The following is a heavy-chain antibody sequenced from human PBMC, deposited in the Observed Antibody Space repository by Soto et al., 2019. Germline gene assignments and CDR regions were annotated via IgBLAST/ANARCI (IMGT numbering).Heavy chain of an antibody. CDR1: GFTFSSYS. D-gene: IGHD5-12*01. CDR2: ISSSSYI. J-gene: IGHJ6*02. CDR3: ARVTITIFMDV. V-gene: IGHV3-21*01. Sequence: LRLSCAASGFTFSSYSMNWVRQAPGKGLEWVSSISSSSYIYYADSVKGRFTISRDNAKNSLYLQMNSLRAEDTAVYYCARVTITIFMDVWGQGTTVTVSS.